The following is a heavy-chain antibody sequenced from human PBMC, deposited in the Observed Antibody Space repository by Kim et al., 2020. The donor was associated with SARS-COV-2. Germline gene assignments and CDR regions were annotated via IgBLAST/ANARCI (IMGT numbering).Heavy chain of an antibody. D-gene: IGHD6-13*01. J-gene: IGHJ4*02. Sequence: VKGRFTISRDDSKNTLYLPMNSLKSEDTAVYYCTTSYLWQQQLTPGIFEYRGQGTLVTVSS. CDR3: TTSYLWQQQLTPGIFEY. V-gene: IGHV3-15*01.